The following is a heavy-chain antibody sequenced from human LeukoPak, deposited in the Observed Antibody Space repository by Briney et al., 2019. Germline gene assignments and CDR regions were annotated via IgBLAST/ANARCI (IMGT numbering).Heavy chain of an antibody. D-gene: IGHD6-13*01. J-gene: IGHJ3*02. Sequence: GRSLRLSCAASGFTFSSYGMHWVRQAPGKGLEWEAVISYDGSNKYYADSVKGRFTISRDNSKSTLYLQMNSLRAEDTAVYYCAKDEGGYSSSWYRFGAFDIWGQGTMVTVSS. CDR3: AKDEGGYSSSWYRFGAFDI. V-gene: IGHV3-30*18. CDR1: GFTFSSYG. CDR2: ISYDGSNK.